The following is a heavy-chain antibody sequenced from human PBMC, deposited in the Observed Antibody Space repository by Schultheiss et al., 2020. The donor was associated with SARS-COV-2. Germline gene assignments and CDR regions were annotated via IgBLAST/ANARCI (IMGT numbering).Heavy chain of an antibody. J-gene: IGHJ3*02. CDR3: ARVIPSRYCSSTSCYKDAFDI. V-gene: IGHV3-15*01. CDR2: IKRKTDGGTT. CDR1: GFTFSSYA. Sequence: GGSLRLSCAASGFTFSSYAMSWVRQAPGKGLEWVGRIKRKTDGGTTDYPAPVKGRFTISRDDSKNSLYLQMNSLKTEDTAVYYCARVIPSRYCSSTSCYKDAFDIWGQGTMVTVSS. D-gene: IGHD2-2*02.